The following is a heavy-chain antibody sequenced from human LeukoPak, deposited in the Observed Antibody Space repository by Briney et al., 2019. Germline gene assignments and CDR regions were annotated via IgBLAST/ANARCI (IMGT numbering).Heavy chain of an antibody. CDR3: ARVLRSELRFLEWLLIGY. D-gene: IGHD3-3*01. V-gene: IGHV1-2*02. CDR2: LNPNTGGT. J-gene: IGHJ4*02. Sequence: ASVKVSCKTSGYTFTGYYMHWLRQAPGHGLEWMGWLNPNTGGTNSAQKFQGRVTMTRDTSSSTAYMELNRLTSDDTAVYYCARVLRSELRFLEWLLIGYWGQGTLVTVSS. CDR1: GYTFTGYY.